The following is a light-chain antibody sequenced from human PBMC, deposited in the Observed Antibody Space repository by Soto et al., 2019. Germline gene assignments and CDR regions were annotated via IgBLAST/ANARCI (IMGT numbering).Light chain of an antibody. V-gene: IGKV1-39*01. CDR2: AAS. CDR1: QNIGNY. CDR3: QQTYTTPPWT. Sequence: DIPMTQSPSSLSASVGDRVSITCRASQNIGNYLNWYQQKVGRAPKLLIYAASTLQSGVPSRFGGAGSGTDFTLTINSLQPEDFGSYFCQQTYTTPPWTFGQGTKLEFK. J-gene: IGKJ1*01.